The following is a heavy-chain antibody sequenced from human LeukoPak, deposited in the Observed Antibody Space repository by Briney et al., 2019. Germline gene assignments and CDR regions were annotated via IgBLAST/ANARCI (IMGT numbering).Heavy chain of an antibody. CDR3: ARGYGPNDAFDI. CDR1: GYTLTELS. Sequence: ASVKVSCKVSGYTLTELSMHWVRQAPGKGLEWMGGFDPEDGETIYAQKFQGRVTMTRDTSISTAYMELSRLRSDDTAVYYCARGYGPNDAFDIWGQGTMVTVSS. D-gene: IGHD4-17*01. V-gene: IGHV1-24*01. J-gene: IGHJ3*02. CDR2: FDPEDGET.